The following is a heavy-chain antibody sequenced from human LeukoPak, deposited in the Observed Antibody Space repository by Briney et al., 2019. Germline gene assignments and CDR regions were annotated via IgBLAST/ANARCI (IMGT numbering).Heavy chain of an antibody. J-gene: IGHJ2*01. V-gene: IGHV1-69*04. CDR1: GGTFSSYV. CDR2: IIPILGMA. CDR3: ASLGLGYCSGGRCPGYFDL. Sequence: SLKVSCKASGGTFSSYVISWVRQAPGQGLGWMGRIIPILGMANYAQRFQGRVTITADKSTTTAYMELSSLRSEDTAVYYCASLGLGYCSGGRCPGYFDLWGRGTLVTVSS. D-gene: IGHD2-15*01.